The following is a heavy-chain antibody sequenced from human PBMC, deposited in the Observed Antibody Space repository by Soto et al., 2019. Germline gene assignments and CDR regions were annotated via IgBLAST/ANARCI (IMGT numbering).Heavy chain of an antibody. J-gene: IGHJ6*04. V-gene: IGHV4-34*01. D-gene: IGHD3-10*01. CDR3: ARGDMVRGLDV. Sequence: PSETLSLTCAVYGGCFSGYYWSWIRQPPGKGLEWIGEINHSGSTNYNPSLKSRVTISVDTSKNQFSLKLSSVTAADTAVYYCARGDMVRGLDVWGKGTTVTVSS. CDR1: GGCFSGYY. CDR2: INHSGST.